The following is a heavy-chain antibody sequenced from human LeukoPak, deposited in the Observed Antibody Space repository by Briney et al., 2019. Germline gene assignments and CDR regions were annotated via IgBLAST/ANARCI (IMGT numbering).Heavy chain of an antibody. D-gene: IGHD2-2*01. V-gene: IGHV4-34*01. J-gene: IGHJ6*02. Sequence: SETLSLTCAVYGGSFSGYYWSWIRQPPGKGLEWIGEINHSGSTNYNPSLKSRVTISVDTSKNQFSLKLSSVTAADTAEYYCARGQLIVVVPAAMKDYYGMDVWGQGTTVTVSS. CDR2: INHSGST. CDR3: ARGQLIVVVPAAMKDYYGMDV. CDR1: GGSFSGYY.